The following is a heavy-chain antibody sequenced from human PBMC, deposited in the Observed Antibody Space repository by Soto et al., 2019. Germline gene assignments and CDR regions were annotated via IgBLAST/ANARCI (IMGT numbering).Heavy chain of an antibody. D-gene: IGHD6-6*01. V-gene: IGHV3-11*01. Sequence: GGSLRLSCAASGFTFRNYYMTWMRQTPGKGLEWISTITSSGGSTYYAASVKGRVTISRDNANNSLYLQMTGLRAEDTALYYCARDKYTNCVNYLDLWGQGTLVTVSS. J-gene: IGHJ4*02. CDR2: ITSSGGST. CDR1: GFTFRNYY. CDR3: ARDKYTNCVNYLDL.